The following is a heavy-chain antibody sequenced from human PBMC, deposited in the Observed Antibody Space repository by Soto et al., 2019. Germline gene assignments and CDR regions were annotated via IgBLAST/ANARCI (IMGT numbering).Heavy chain of an antibody. CDR1: GGTFSSYA. V-gene: IGHV1-69*12. Sequence: QVQLVQSGAEVKKPGSSMKVSCKASGGTFSSYAISWVRQAPGQGLEWMGGIIPIFGTANYAQKFQGRVTITADESTSTAYMELSSLRSEDTAVYYCARGGGGVYYYCYYGMDVWGQGTTVTVSS. CDR2: IIPIFGTA. D-gene: IGHD3-10*01. CDR3: ARGGGGVYYYCYYGMDV. J-gene: IGHJ6*02.